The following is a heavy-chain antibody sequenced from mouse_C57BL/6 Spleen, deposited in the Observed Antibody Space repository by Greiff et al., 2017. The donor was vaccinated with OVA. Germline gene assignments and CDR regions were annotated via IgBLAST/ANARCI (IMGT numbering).Heavy chain of an antibody. CDR2: ISYDGSN. D-gene: IGHD2-4*01. CDR3: ARVRDYDYYAMDY. J-gene: IGHJ4*01. Sequence: EVKLQESGPGLVKPSQSLSLTCSVTGYSITSGYYWNWIRQFPGNKLEWMGYISYDGSNNYNPSLKNRISITRDTSKNQFFLKLNSVTTEDTATYYCARVRDYDYYAMDYWGQGTSVTVSS. CDR1: GYSITSGYY. V-gene: IGHV3-6*01.